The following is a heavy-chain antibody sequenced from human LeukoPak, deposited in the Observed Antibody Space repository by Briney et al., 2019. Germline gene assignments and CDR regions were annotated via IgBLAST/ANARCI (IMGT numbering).Heavy chain of an antibody. J-gene: IGHJ6*02. D-gene: IGHD2-2*01. CDR1: GFTFSSYA. V-gene: IGHV3-23*01. Sequence: GGSLRLSCAASGFTFSSYAMSWVRQAPGKGLEWVSAISGSGGSTYYADSVKGRFTISRDNSKSTLYLQMNSLRAEDTAVYYCANGYCSSTSCQTPYYYGMDVWGQGTTVTVSS. CDR3: ANGYCSSTSCQTPYYYGMDV. CDR2: ISGSGGST.